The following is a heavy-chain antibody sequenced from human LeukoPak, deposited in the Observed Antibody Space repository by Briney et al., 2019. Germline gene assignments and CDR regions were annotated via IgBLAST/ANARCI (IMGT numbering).Heavy chain of an antibody. CDR1: GGSISSSSDY. Sequence: PSETLSLTCTVSGGSISSSSDYWGWIRQPPGKGLEWIGSIYYSGSTYYNPSLKSRVTISVDTSKNQFSLKLSSVTAADTAVYYCARLNWDNDFWGQGTLVTVSS. CDR3: ARLNWDNDF. CDR2: IYYSGST. J-gene: IGHJ4*02. D-gene: IGHD7-27*01. V-gene: IGHV4-39*01.